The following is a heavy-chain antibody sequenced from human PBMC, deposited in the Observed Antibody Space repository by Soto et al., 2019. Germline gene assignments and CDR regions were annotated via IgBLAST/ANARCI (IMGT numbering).Heavy chain of an antibody. V-gene: IGHV1-8*01. CDR3: ARERELLGMDY. CDR2: MNPNSGNT. Sequence: QAQLVQSGAEVKKPGASVKVSCKASVYTFTTYDINWVRQATGQGLEWMGWMNPNSGNTGYAQKSQGRVTMTRNTSISTDYMELSSLRSDDWAVYYCARERELLGMDYWGQGTLVTASS. D-gene: IGHD1-26*01. CDR1: VYTFTTYD. J-gene: IGHJ4*02.